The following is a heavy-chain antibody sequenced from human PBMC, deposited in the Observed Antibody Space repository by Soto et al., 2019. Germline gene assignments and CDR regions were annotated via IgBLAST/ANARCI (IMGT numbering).Heavy chain of an antibody. CDR2: ISSSSSTI. CDR1: GFTFSSYS. V-gene: IGHV3-48*01. D-gene: IGHD3-10*01. CDR3: ARDLLWFGESQGVMDV. J-gene: IGHJ6*03. Sequence: GGSLRLSCAASGFTFSSYSMNWVRQAPGKGLEWVSYISSSSSTIYYADSVKGRFTISRDNAKNSLYLQMNSLRAEDTAVYYCARDLLWFGESQGVMDVWGKGTTVTVSS.